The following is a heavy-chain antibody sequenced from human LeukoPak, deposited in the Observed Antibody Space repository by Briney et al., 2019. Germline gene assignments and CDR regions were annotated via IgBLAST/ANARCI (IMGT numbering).Heavy chain of an antibody. J-gene: IGHJ4*02. D-gene: IGHD6-13*01. CDR3: AFARAGILAAAFDY. CDR2: IVGSGADT. V-gene: IGHV3-23*01. CDR1: GFTFSSYA. Sequence: GGSLRLSCAVSGFTFSSYAMTWVRRAPGKGLEWVSGIVGSGADTYYADSVKGRFTISRDNSKDTLYLQMNSLRPEDTAVYYCAFARAGILAAAFDYWGQGTLVTVSS.